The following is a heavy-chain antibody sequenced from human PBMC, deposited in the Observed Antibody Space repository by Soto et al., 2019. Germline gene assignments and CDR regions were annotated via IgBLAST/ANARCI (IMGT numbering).Heavy chain of an antibody. J-gene: IGHJ4*02. CDR2: INPNSGGT. Sequence: ASVKVSCKASVYTFSGFYMHWVRQAPGQGLEWMGWINPNSGGTKSAEKFQGRVTMTRDTSISTAYMELSRLTSDDTAVYYCASAAVTGTAGLDFWGQGTQVTVSS. CDR1: VYTFSGFY. V-gene: IGHV1-2*02. D-gene: IGHD6-19*01. CDR3: ASAAVTGTAGLDF.